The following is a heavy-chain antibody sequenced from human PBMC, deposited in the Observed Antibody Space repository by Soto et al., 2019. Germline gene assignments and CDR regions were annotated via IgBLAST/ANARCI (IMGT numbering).Heavy chain of an antibody. V-gene: IGHV3-48*03. CDR3: ARGAYCSGGSCRHGGYY. CDR1: GFTFSSYE. J-gene: IGHJ4*02. Sequence: GGSLRLSCAASGFTFSSYEMNWVRQAPGKGLEWVSYISSSGSTIYYADSVKGRFTISRDNAKNSLYLQMNSLRAEDTAVYYCARGAYCSGGSCRHGGYYWGQGTLVTVSS. CDR2: ISSSGSTI. D-gene: IGHD2-15*01.